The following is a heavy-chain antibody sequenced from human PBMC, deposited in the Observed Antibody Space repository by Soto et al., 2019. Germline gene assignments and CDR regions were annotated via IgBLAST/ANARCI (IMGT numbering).Heavy chain of an antibody. CDR1: GGTFSSYA. CDR3: ARARGNTMVRGLIDY. J-gene: IGHJ4*02. D-gene: IGHD3-10*01. Sequence: SVKVSCKASGGTFSSYAISWVRQAPGQGLEWMGGIIPIFGTANYAQKFQGRVTITADESTSTAYMELSSLRSEDTAVYYCARARGNTMVRGLIDYWGQGTLVTVSS. CDR2: IIPIFGTA. V-gene: IGHV1-69*13.